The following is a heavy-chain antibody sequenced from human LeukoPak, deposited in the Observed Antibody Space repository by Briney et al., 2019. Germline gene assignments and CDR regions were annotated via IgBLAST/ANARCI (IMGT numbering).Heavy chain of an antibody. D-gene: IGHD6-13*01. CDR3: ARVTPYSSTWYTGFDY. Sequence: GGSLRLSCAASGFTFSSYWMHWVRQAPGKGLVWVSRINSDGSSTTYADSVKGRFTISRDNAKNTLYLQMNSLRAVDTAVYYCARVTPYSSTWYTGFDYWGQGTLVTVSS. CDR2: INSDGSST. V-gene: IGHV3-74*01. CDR1: GFTFSSYW. J-gene: IGHJ4*02.